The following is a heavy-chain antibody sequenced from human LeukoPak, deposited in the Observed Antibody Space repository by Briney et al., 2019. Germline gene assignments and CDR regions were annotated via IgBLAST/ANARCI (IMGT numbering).Heavy chain of an antibody. Sequence: ASVKVSCKASGYTFTAYYMHWVRQAPGQGLEWMGWINPNSGGTNYAQKFQGRVTMTRDTSINTAYMELSGLRSDDTAVYYCARDSYGGNWSLGYWGQGTLVTVSS. CDR2: INPNSGGT. D-gene: IGHD4-23*01. CDR3: ARDSYGGNWSLGY. CDR1: GYTFTAYY. V-gene: IGHV1-2*02. J-gene: IGHJ4*02.